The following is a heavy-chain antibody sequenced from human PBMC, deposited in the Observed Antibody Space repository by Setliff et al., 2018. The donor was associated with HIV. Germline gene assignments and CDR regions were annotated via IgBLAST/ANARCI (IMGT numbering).Heavy chain of an antibody. Sequence: VASVKVSCKASGYTFTSYGISWVRQAPGQGLEWMGWISAYDGNTDQAQRFRDRVTMTTDTSTNTVYMELKSLRSDDTAVYFCARGQLDRHLRSDVPFDIWGQGTMVTVSS. CDR2: ISAYDGNT. CDR1: GYTFTSYG. J-gene: IGHJ3*02. V-gene: IGHV1-18*01. CDR3: ARGQLDRHLRSDVPFDI. D-gene: IGHD1-1*01.